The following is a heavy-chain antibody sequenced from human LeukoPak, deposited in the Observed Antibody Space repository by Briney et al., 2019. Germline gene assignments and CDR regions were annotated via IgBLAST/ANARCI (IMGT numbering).Heavy chain of an antibody. Sequence: SETLSLTCTVSGGSISSYYWSWLRQPAGKGLEWIGRIYTSGSTNLHPSLKSRVTMSVDTSKNQFSLKLSSVTAADTAVYYCARDIAAAGTENWGQGTLVTVSS. J-gene: IGHJ1*01. CDR2: IYTSGST. D-gene: IGHD6-13*01. V-gene: IGHV4-4*07. CDR3: ARDIAAAGTEN. CDR1: GGSISSYY.